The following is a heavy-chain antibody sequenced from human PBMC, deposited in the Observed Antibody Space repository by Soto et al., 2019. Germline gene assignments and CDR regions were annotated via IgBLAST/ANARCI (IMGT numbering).Heavy chain of an antibody. Sequence: QLHLQESGPGLVKPSETLSLTCTVSGGSISSSSYYWGWIRQPPGKGLEWIGSIYYSGSTYYNPSLNSRVTISVDTSKNQFSLKLSSVTAADTAVYYCASNYDSSGYYSDYWGQGTLVNVSS. CDR1: GGSISSSSYY. CDR2: IYYSGST. J-gene: IGHJ4*02. CDR3: ASNYDSSGYYSDY. V-gene: IGHV4-39*01. D-gene: IGHD3-22*01.